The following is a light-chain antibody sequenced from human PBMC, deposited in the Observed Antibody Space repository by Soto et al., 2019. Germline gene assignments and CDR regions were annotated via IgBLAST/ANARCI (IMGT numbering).Light chain of an antibody. Sequence: EIVMTQSPATLSVSPGERVSLSCRASQSVNSKLAWYQQKPGQAPRLLIYGASSRATGIPDRFSGSGSGTDFTLTISRLEPEDFAVYYCQQYGSSPITFGQGTRLATK. CDR1: QSVNSK. CDR2: GAS. CDR3: QQYGSSPIT. V-gene: IGKV3-20*01. J-gene: IGKJ5*01.